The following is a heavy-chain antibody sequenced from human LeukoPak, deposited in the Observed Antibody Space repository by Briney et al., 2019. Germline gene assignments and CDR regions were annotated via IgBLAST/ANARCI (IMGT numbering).Heavy chain of an antibody. CDR1: GGSISSYY. Sequence: SETLSLTCTVSGGSISSYYWSWIRQPPGKGLEWIGYIYYSGSTNYNPSLKSRVTISVDTSKNQFSLKLSSVTAADTAVYYCARHFHSSSPRDYWGQGTLVTVSS. D-gene: IGHD6-6*01. CDR3: ARHFHSSSPRDY. J-gene: IGHJ4*02. CDR2: IYYSGST. V-gene: IGHV4-59*08.